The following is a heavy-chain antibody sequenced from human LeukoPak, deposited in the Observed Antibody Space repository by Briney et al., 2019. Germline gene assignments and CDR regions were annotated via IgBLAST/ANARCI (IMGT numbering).Heavy chain of an antibody. D-gene: IGHD3-3*01. CDR3: AREGFLDY. Sequence: PGGSLRLSCVASGFSRYWVNWFRQAPGKGLEWVANMNQEGSQKNYVDSVKGRFTISRDNAKNSLYLQMNSLRAEDTAVYYCAREGFLDYWGQGTLVTVSS. CDR1: GFSRYW. V-gene: IGHV3-7*01. J-gene: IGHJ4*02. CDR2: MNQEGSQK.